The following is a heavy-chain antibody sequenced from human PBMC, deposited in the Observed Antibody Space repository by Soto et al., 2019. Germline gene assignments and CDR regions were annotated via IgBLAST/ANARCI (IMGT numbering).Heavy chain of an antibody. D-gene: IGHD6-19*01. CDR1: GYTFTSYA. V-gene: IGHV1-3*01. CDR3: ARSTGIAVWGDY. Sequence: QVQLVQSGAEVKKPGASVKVSCKASGYTFTSYAIHWVRQAPGQRLEWMGWINAGNGNRKYSQKFQGRVTIIRDTSASTAYMELSSLRSEDTAVYYCARSTGIAVWGDYWGQGTLVTVSS. J-gene: IGHJ4*02. CDR2: INAGNGNR.